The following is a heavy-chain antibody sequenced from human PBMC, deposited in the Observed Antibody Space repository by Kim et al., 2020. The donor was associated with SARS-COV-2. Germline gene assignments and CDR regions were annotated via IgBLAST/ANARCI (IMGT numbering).Heavy chain of an antibody. D-gene: IGHD3-22*01. Sequence: RFTISRDNAKNPLYLQMNSLRAEDTALYYCAKDILYYDSSGYYEYYFDYWGQGTLVTVSS. J-gene: IGHJ4*02. V-gene: IGHV3-9*01. CDR3: AKDILYYDSSGYYEYYFDY.